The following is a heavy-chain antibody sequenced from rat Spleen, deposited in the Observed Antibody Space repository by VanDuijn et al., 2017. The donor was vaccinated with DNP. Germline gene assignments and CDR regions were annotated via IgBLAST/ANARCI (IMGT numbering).Heavy chain of an antibody. Sequence: EVRLVESGGGLVQPGRSLKLSCAASGFTFSDYYMAWVRQAPTKGLEWVASIRSRGGSTYYRDSVKGRFTVSRDNAKSTLYLQMDSLRSEDTATYYCARHYYDGSYYFDYWGQGVMVTVSS. D-gene: IGHD1-12*02. J-gene: IGHJ2*01. CDR2: IRSRGGST. CDR1: GFTFSDYY. CDR3: ARHYYDGSYYFDY. V-gene: IGHV5-25*01.